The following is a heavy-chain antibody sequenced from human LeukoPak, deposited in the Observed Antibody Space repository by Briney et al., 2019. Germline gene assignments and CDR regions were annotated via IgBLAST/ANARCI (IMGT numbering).Heavy chain of an antibody. CDR2: INPSGGST. CDR1: GYTFTSYY. CDR3: ARGLLQNGMDV. J-gene: IGHJ6*02. Sequence: ASVTVSCTASGYTFTSYYMHWVRPAPGQGLEWMGIINPSGGSTSYAQKFQGRVTMTRDTSTSTVYMELSSLRSEDTAVYYCARGLLQNGMDVWGQGTTVTVSS. D-gene: IGHD3-22*01. V-gene: IGHV1-46*01.